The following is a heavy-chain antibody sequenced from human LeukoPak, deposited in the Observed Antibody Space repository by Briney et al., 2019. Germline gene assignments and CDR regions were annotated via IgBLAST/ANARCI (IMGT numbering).Heavy chain of an antibody. V-gene: IGHV1-69*13. D-gene: IGHD1-7*01. CDR1: GYTFTSYG. CDR3: ARGVKWNYLSY. J-gene: IGHJ4*02. CDR2: IIPIFGTT. Sequence: ASVKVSCKASGYTFTSYGISWVRQAPGQGLEWMGGIIPIFGTTNYAQKFQGRVTITADESTSTAYMELSSLRSEDTAVYYCARGVKWNYLSYWGQETLVTVSS.